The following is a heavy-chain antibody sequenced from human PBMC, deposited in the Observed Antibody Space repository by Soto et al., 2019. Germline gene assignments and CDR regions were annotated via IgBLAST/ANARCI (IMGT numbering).Heavy chain of an antibody. V-gene: IGHV1-18*01. CDR1: GYTFPSYG. CDR2: ISAFKGNT. J-gene: IGHJ4*02. Sequence: VPLVQSGAEVKEPGASVKVSCKASGYTFPSYGISWVRQAPGQGLEWMGWISAFKGNTNYPQKLQGRVTMTTDTSTRTAYMELRSLRSDDTAVYYCARGGSSRYGVDSWGQGTLVTVSS. CDR3: ARGGSSRYGVDS. D-gene: IGHD6-13*01.